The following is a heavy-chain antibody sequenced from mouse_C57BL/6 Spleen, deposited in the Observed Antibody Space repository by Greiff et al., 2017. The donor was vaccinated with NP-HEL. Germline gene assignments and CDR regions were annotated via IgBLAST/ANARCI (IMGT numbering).Heavy chain of an antibody. J-gene: IGHJ4*01. D-gene: IGHD2-3*01. V-gene: IGHV1-80*01. CDR1: GYAFSSYW. CDR2: IYPGDGDT. Sequence: QVQLQQSGAELVKPGAPVKISCKASGYAFSSYWMNLVKQRPGKGLEWIGQIYPGDGDTNYNGKFKGKATLTADKSSSTAYMQLSSLTSEDSAVYFCARGYDGYYYAMDYWGQGTSVTVSS. CDR3: ARGYDGYYYAMDY.